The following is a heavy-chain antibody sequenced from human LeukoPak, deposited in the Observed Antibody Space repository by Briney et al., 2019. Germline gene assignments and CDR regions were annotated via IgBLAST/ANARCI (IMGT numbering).Heavy chain of an antibody. V-gene: IGHV1-18*01. J-gene: IGHJ5*02. Sequence: GASVKVSCKASGYTFTSYGISGVRQAPGQGLEWMGWISAYNGNTNYAQKFEGRVAMTTDTSSSTAFMELRSLRSDDTAIYYCARGDWFDPWGQGTLVTVSS. CDR2: ISAYNGNT. CDR3: ARGDWFDP. D-gene: IGHD2-21*01. CDR1: GYTFTSYG.